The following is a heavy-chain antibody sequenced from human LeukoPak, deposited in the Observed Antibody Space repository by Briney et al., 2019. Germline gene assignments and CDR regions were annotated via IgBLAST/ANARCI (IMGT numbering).Heavy chain of an antibody. J-gene: IGHJ6*02. Sequence: SETLSLTCTVSGGSISSGGYYWIWIRQHPGKGLEWIGYIYYSGSTYYNPSLKSRVTISVDTSKNQFSLKLSSVTAADTAVYYCARDRLPGLDYYYYGMDVWGQGTTVTVSS. CDR2: IYYSGST. D-gene: IGHD3/OR15-3a*01. V-gene: IGHV4-31*03. CDR3: ARDRLPGLDYYYYGMDV. CDR1: GGSISSGGYY.